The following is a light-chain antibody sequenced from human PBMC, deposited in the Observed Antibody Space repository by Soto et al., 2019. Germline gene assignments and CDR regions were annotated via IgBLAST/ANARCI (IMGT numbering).Light chain of an antibody. J-gene: IGLJ2*01. CDR2: SNN. Sequence: QSVLTQPPSASGTPGQRVTISCSGSSSNIGSNTVNWYQQLPGTAPKLRIYSNNQRPSGVPDRFSGSKSGTSASLAISGLQSEDEADYYCAAWDDSLNGPKFGGGTKLTVL. CDR3: AAWDDSLNGPK. V-gene: IGLV1-44*01. CDR1: SSNIGSNT.